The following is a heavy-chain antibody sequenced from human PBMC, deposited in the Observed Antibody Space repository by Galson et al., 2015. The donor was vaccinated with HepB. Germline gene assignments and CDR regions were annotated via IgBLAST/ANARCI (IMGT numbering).Heavy chain of an antibody. J-gene: IGHJ4*02. Sequence: QVXLQXSGPGLVKPSETLSLTCAVYGGSFSGYYWSWIRQPPGKGLEWIGEINHSGSTNYNPSLKSRVTISVDTXKNQXSLKLSSVTAXXTAMXYXXXRPXYYDSSGYYNSKYYFDYWGQGTLVTVSS. D-gene: IGHD3-22*01. CDR1: GGSFSGYY. V-gene: IGHV4-34*10. CDR3: XXRPXYYDSSGYYNSKYYFDY. CDR2: INHSGST.